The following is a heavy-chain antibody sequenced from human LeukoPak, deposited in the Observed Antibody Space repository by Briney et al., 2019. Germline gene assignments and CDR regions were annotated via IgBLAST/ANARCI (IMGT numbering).Heavy chain of an antibody. D-gene: IGHD6-19*01. CDR3: ASRRYSSGWYVY. CDR2: IHYSGST. CDR1: GGSISSYY. J-gene: IGHJ4*02. V-gene: IGHV4-59*01. Sequence: TSETLSLTCTVSGGSISSYYWSWIRQPPGKGLEWIGYIHYSGSTNYNPSLKSRVTISVDTSKNQFSLKLSSVTAADTAVYYCASRRYSSGWYVYWGQGTLVTVSS.